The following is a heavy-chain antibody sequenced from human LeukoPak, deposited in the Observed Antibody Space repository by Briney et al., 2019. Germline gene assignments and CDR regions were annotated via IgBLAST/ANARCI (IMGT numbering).Heavy chain of an antibody. CDR2: INPNTGGI. CDR1: GYTFTGYY. D-gene: IGHD3-10*01. Sequence: ASVKVSCKASGYTFTGYYIHWVRQAPGQGLEWMGWINPNTGGINYAQKFLGRATMTRDTSISTAYMDLRSLRSDDTAIYYCARGSDFFSDYYNYGMDLWGQGTTVTVSS. J-gene: IGHJ6*02. CDR3: ARGSDFFSDYYNYGMDL. V-gene: IGHV1-2*02.